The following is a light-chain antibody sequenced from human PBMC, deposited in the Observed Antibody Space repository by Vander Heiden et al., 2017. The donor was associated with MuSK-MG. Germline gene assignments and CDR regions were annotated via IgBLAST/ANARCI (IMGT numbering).Light chain of an antibody. J-gene: IGKJ5*01. CDR3: QQVKSYPIT. CDR2: DAS. CDR1: QGSSSA. V-gene: IGKV1-13*02. Sequence: AIQLTQSPSSLSASVGDRVTITCRASQGSSSALAWYPQNAGKAPKLLIYDASSLESGVPSRFSGSGSGADFTLTISSLQPEDFAAYYCQQVKSYPITFGQGTRLEIK.